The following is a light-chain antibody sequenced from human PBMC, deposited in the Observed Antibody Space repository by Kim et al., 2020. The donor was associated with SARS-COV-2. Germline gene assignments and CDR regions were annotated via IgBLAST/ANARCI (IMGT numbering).Light chain of an antibody. CDR2: SAS. CDR3: QQYNDWPRT. CDR1: QAIHTN. Sequence: EIVMTQSPATLSVSPGERATLSCRASQAIHTNLAWYQHKPGQAPRLLLYSASTRDAGIPARFSGSGSGTEFSLTISSLQSEDLAVYYCQQYNDWPRTFGQGTKVDIK. V-gene: IGKV3-15*01. J-gene: IGKJ1*01.